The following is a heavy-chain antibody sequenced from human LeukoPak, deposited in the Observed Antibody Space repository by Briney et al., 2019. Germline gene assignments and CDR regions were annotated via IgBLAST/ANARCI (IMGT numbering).Heavy chain of an antibody. CDR1: GYSFTSYW. V-gene: IGHV5-51*01. CDR3: ARGSEFGELLTPFDS. Sequence: GESLKISCKGSGYSFTSYWIGWVRQMPGKGLEWMGIIYPVDSDTRYSPSFQGQATISADKSISTAYLQWSSLKASDTAMYYCARGSEFGELLTPFDSWGQGTLVTVSS. CDR2: IYPVDSDT. J-gene: IGHJ5*01. D-gene: IGHD3-10*01.